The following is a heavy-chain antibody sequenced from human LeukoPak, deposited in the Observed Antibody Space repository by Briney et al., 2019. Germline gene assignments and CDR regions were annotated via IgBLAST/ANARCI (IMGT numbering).Heavy chain of an antibody. D-gene: IGHD3-22*01. CDR3: XXDPMYYYDSSGYYWFDP. V-gene: IGHV1-69*04. Sequence: ASVKVSWKASGGTFSSYAISWVRQAPGQGLEWMGRIIPILGIANYAQKFQGRVTITADKSTSTAYMELSSLRSEDTAVYYCXXDPMYYYDSSGYYWFDPWGQGTLVTVSS. CDR1: GGTFSSYA. CDR2: IIPILGIA. J-gene: IGHJ5*02.